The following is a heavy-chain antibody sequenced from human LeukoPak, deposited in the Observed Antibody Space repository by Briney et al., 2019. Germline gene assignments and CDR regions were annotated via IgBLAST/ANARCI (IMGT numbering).Heavy chain of an antibody. V-gene: IGHV3-30*03. D-gene: IGHD1-1*01. CDR1: GFSFSSYG. Sequence: GRSLRLSCAASGFSFSSYGMNWVRQAPGKGLEWVAVISNDGRNKYYADSVKGRFTISRDNSKNTLYLQMNSLSAEDTAVYYCARDRVNWNDVGGLFDYWGQGTLVTVSS. J-gene: IGHJ4*02. CDR2: ISNDGRNK. CDR3: ARDRVNWNDVGGLFDY.